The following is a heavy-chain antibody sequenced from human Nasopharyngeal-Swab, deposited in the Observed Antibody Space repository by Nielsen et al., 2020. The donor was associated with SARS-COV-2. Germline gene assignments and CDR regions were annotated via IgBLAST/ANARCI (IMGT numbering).Heavy chain of an antibody. CDR2: INPNSGGT. CDR3: ARGGPGYCSSTSCYGNWFDP. Sequence: WVRQAHGQGLEWVGWINPNSGGTNYAQKFQGWVTMTRDTSISTAYMELSRLRSDDTAVYYCARGGPGYCSSTSCYGNWFDPWGQGTLVTVSS. D-gene: IGHD2-2*01. V-gene: IGHV1-2*04. J-gene: IGHJ5*02.